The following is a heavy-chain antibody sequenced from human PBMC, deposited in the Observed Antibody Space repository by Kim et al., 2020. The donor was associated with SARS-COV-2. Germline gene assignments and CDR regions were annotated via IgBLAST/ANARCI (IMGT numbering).Heavy chain of an antibody. CDR1: GFTFDDYA. V-gene: IGHV3-9*01. D-gene: IGHD2-21*02. CDR2: ISWNSGSI. Sequence: GGSLRLSCAASGFTFDDYAMHWVRQAPGKGLEWVSGISWNSGSIGYADSVKGRFTISRDNAKNSLYLQMNSLRAEDTALYYCAKSSGGGNSLPAEYFQHWGQGTLVTVSS. J-gene: IGHJ1*01. CDR3: AKSSGGGNSLPAEYFQH.